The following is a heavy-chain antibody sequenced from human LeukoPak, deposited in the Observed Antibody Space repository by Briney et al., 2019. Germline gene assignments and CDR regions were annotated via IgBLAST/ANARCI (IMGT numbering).Heavy chain of an antibody. V-gene: IGHV4-59*01. D-gene: IGHD3-10*01. CDR3: AREPVGATFYGSGSFDY. Sequence: PSETLSLTCTVSGGSIGSYYWSWIRQPPGKGLEWIGYIYYSGNTNYNPSLKSRVTISIDTSKNQFSLKLSSVTAADTAVYYCAREPVGATFYGSGSFDYWGQGTLVTVSS. CDR2: IYYSGNT. CDR1: GGSIGSYY. J-gene: IGHJ4*02.